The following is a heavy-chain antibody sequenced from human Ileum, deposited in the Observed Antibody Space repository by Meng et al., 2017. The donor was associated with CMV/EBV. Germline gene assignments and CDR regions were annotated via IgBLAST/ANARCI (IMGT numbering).Heavy chain of an antibody. V-gene: IGHV3-53*01. J-gene: IGHJ4*02. CDR2: IYSDGRT. CDR1: GFTVSYNY. CDR3: ARGSGFYYY. D-gene: IGHD3-10*01. Sequence: EVRLVVSGGGLFQPGGSLRPSCEASGFTVSYNYMTWVRQAPGKGLEWVSVIYSDGRTYYADSVKGRFTVSRDTSKNTWPLQMNSLRAEDTAVYYCARGSGFYYYWGQGTLVTVSS.